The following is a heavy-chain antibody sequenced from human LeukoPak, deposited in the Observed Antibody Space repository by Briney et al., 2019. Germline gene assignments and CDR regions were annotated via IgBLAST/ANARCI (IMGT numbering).Heavy chain of an antibody. CDR3: ARVPPDYYDTSGYYMDV. CDR1: GYTFTSYD. D-gene: IGHD3-22*01. CDR2: MNPNSGNT. V-gene: IGHV1-8*01. J-gene: IGHJ6*03. Sequence: GASVKVSCKASGYTFTSYDINWVRQATGQGLEWMGWMNPNSGNTGYAQKFQGRVTMTRNTSISTAYMELSSLRSEDTAVYYCARVPPDYYDTSGYYMDVWGKGTTVTVSS.